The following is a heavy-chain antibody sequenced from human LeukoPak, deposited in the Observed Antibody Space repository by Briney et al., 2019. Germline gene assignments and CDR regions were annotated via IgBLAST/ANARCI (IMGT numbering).Heavy chain of an antibody. Sequence: ASVKVSCKASGGTFRNYAINWVRQAPGQGLEWMGWINTNTGNPTYAQGFTGRFVFSLDTSVSTAYLQISSLKAEDTAVYYCARDNPRYFDWLYAFDIWGQGTMVTVSS. V-gene: IGHV7-4-1*02. J-gene: IGHJ3*02. CDR3: ARDNPRYFDWLYAFDI. CDR2: INTNTGNP. CDR1: GGTFRNYA. D-gene: IGHD3-9*01.